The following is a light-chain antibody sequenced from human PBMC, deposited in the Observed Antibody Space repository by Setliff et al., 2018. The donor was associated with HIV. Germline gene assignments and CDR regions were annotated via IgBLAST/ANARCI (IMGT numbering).Light chain of an antibody. V-gene: IGLV1-47*01. CDR2: RND. Sequence: VPISCSGSSSNIETHYVYWYQQFPGTAPKLLIYRNDQRPSGVPARFSGSKSGASAALTISDLRAEDEAEYFCAAWNDRPTGIYVFGTGTKVTVL. CDR3: AAWNDRPTGIYV. CDR1: SSNIETHY. J-gene: IGLJ1*01.